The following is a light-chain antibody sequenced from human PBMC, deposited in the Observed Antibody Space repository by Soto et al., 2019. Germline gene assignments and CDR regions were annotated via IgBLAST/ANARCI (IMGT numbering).Light chain of an antibody. CDR3: CSYAGSSTHV. Sequence: QSERSQGASVSGAPGQSITFSCTGNSSDVGSSNLVSWYQQHPGKAPKLLIYEVSKRPSGVSNRFSGSKSGNTASLTISGLQAEDEADYYCCSYAGSSTHVFGTGTKVTVL. CDR1: SSDVGSSNL. V-gene: IGLV2-23*02. J-gene: IGLJ1*01. CDR2: EVS.